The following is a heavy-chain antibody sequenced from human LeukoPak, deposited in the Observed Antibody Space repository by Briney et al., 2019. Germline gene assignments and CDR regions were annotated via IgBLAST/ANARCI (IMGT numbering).Heavy chain of an antibody. V-gene: IGHV3-48*03. J-gene: IGHJ3*02. Sequence: PGGSLRLSCAASGFTFSSYEMNWVRQAPGKGLEWVSYISSSGSTIYYADSVKGRFTISRDNAKNSLYLQMNSLRAEDTAVYYCARDRYGDYVSAFDMWGQGTMVTVSS. CDR1: GFTFSSYE. D-gene: IGHD4-17*01. CDR3: ARDRYGDYVSAFDM. CDR2: ISSSGSTI.